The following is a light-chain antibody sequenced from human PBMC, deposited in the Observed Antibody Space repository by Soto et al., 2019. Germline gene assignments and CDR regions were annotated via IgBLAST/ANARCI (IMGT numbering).Light chain of an antibody. CDR1: SSDVGGYNY. CDR2: EVS. CDR3: SSYAGSKGYV. Sequence: QSALTQPPSASGSPGQSVTISCTGTSSDVGGYNYVSWYQQHPGKAPKLMIYEVSKRASGVPDRFSGSKSGNTASLTVSGLQAEDEADYYCSSYAGSKGYVFGTGTKLTVL. J-gene: IGLJ1*01. V-gene: IGLV2-8*01.